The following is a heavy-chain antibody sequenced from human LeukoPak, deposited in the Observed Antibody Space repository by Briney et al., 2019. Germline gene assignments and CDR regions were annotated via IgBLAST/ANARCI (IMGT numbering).Heavy chain of an antibody. CDR1: GFTFSDYY. D-gene: IGHD3-22*01. CDR2: ISSSGSTI. J-gene: IGHJ4*02. V-gene: IGHV3-11*04. CDR3: ARESPVYDSSGYYDY. Sequence: GGSLRLSCAASGFTFSDYYMSWICQAPGKGLEWVSYISSSGSTIYYADSVKGRFTISRDNAKNSLYLQMNSLRAEDTAVYYCARESPVYDSSGYYDYWGQGTLDTVSS.